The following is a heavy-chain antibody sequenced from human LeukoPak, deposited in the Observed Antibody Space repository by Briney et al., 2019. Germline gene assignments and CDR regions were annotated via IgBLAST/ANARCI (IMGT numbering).Heavy chain of an antibody. CDR3: ARPGITAFDI. D-gene: IGHD3-10*01. V-gene: IGHV3-48*01. J-gene: IGHJ3*02. CDR2: ISSSGSIT. Sequence: GGSLRLSCVATGFTLSSHNINWVRQAPGKGLEWVSHISSSGSITYYGDSVKGRITISRDNAKNSVSLYMNSLRAEDSAVYYCARPGITAFDIWGQGTMVTVSS. CDR1: GFTLSSHN.